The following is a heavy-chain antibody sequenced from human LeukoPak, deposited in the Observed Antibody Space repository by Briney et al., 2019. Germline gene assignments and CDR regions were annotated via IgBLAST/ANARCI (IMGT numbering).Heavy chain of an antibody. Sequence: GESLKISCKGSGYRFSNYWIGWVRQMPGKGLEWMGIIYPSDSDTRYSPSFQGQVSISADKSISAAYLQWISLKASDTAMYYCARHPIAADGAYNWFDPWGQGTLVTVSS. CDR3: ARHPIAADGAYNWFDP. CDR1: GYRFSNYW. D-gene: IGHD6-13*01. V-gene: IGHV5-51*01. J-gene: IGHJ5*02. CDR2: IYPSDSDT.